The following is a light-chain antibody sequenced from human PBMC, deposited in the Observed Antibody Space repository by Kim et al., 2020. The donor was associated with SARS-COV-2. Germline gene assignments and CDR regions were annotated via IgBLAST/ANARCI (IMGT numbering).Light chain of an antibody. Sequence: ASVGDRVIITCRASQSISSWLAWYQQKAGKAPKVLIYDASRLGSGVPSRFSGSGSGTEFTLTISSLQPDDFATYYCQQYNTYSYTFGQGTKLEI. CDR1: QSISSW. CDR3: QQYNTYSYT. J-gene: IGKJ2*01. V-gene: IGKV1-5*01. CDR2: DAS.